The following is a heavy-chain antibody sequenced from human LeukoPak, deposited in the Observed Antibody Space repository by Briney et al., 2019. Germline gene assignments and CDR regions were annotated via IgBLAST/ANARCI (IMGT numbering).Heavy chain of an antibody. CDR2: INHSGST. CDR1: GGSFSGYY. CDR3: ARALYYVWGSYRYYFDY. Sequence: SETLSLTCAVYGGSFSGYYWSWLRQPPGKGLEWIGEINHSGSTNYNPSLKSRVTISVDTSKNQFSLKLSSVTAADTAVYYCARALYYVWGSYRYYFDYWGQGTLVTVSS. J-gene: IGHJ4*02. V-gene: IGHV4-34*01. D-gene: IGHD3-16*02.